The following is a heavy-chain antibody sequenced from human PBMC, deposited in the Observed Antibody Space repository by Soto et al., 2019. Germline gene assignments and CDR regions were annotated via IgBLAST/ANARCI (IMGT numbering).Heavy chain of an antibody. CDR1: GFTLSDYY. V-gene: IGHV3-11*01. CDR3: ARALTAERYFGMDV. D-gene: IGHD5-18*01. Sequence: GGSLRLSCVVSGFTLSDYYMTWIRQAPGKGLEWIAFIRGSANAIKYADSVKGRFTISWDSAKKSLSLQMNSLRAEDPAIYYCARALTAERYFGMDVWGEGTKVTV. J-gene: IGHJ6*02. CDR2: IRGSANAI.